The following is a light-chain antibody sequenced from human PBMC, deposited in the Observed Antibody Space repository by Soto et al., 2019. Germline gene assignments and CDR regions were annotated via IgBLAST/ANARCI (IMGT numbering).Light chain of an antibody. CDR1: QSVSSSY. CDR2: GAS. CDR3: QQYGSPPGT. Sequence: EIVLTQSPGTLSLSPGERATLSCRASQSVSSSYLAWYQQKPGQAPRLPIYGASSRATGIPDRFSGSGSGTDFTLTISRLEPEDFAVYYCQQYGSPPGTFGQGTKVDIK. J-gene: IGKJ1*01. V-gene: IGKV3-20*01.